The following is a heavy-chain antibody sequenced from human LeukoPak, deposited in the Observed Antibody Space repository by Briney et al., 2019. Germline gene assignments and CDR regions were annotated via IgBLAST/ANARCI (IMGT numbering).Heavy chain of an antibody. CDR3: AKDSPQALDY. J-gene: IGHJ4*02. D-gene: IGHD3-3*02. Sequence: GGSLRLSCAASGFTFDDYAMHWVRQAPGKGLEWVSGISWNSGSIGYADSVKGRFTISRDNAKNSLYLQMNSLRAEDTALYYCAKDSPQALDYWGQGTLVTVSS. V-gene: IGHV3-9*01. CDR2: ISWNSGSI. CDR1: GFTFDDYA.